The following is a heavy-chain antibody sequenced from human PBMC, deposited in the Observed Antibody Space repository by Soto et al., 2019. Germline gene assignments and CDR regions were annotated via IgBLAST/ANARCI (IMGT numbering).Heavy chain of an antibody. J-gene: IGHJ6*02. CDR2: TFTGGST. CDR3: AKKPPSSIQGWACGMDV. Sequence: EVQLVETGGGLIQPGGSLRLSCLASGFSVTTNYIIWVRQPPGKGLEWVSTTFTGGSTHYADSVKGRFSISRDNSTNTLYLQINNLRVEDTAVYYCAKKPPSSIQGWACGMDVWGQGTTVSVSS. CDR1: GFSVTTNY. V-gene: IGHV3-53*02. D-gene: IGHD1-26*01.